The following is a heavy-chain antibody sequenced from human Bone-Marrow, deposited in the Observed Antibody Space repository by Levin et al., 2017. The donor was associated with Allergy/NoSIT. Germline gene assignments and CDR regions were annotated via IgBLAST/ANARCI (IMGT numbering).Heavy chain of an antibody. CDR3: AGVGYSYGAYGMDV. CDR1: GFSFSDFY. CDR2: ITTTGTSV. J-gene: IGHJ6*02. Sequence: PGGSLRLSCAASGFSFSDFYMSWVRQAPGKGLEWLAYITTTGTSVYYADSMKGRLTISRDNTKKSLSLQMNSLRAEDTAIYYCAGVGYSYGAYGMDVWGQGTTVTVS. D-gene: IGHD4-17*01. V-gene: IGHV3-11*01.